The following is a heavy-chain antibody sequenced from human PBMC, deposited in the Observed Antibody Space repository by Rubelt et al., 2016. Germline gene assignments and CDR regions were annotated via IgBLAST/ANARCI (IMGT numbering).Heavy chain of an antibody. CDR2: IRTYNGNT. CDR1: GYTFTTYG. CDR3: ARGYCSSANCLFNWFDP. Sequence: QVQLVQSGAEVKKPGASVKVSCKASGYTFTTYGISWVRQAPGQGLEWMGWIRTYNGNTNYAQNLQVRVLMTTGTSTSTAYMELRSLRSDDTAMYFCARGYCSSANCLFNWFDPWGQGTLVTVSS. V-gene: IGHV1-18*01. J-gene: IGHJ5*02. D-gene: IGHD2-2*01.